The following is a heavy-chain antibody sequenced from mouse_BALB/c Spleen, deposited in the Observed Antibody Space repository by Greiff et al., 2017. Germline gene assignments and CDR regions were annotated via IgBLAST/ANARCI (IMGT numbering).Heavy chain of an antibody. J-gene: IGHJ3*01. CDR3: TRSDYRYDWFAY. V-gene: IGHV1-5*01. CDR2: MYPGNSAT. D-gene: IGHD2-14*01. CDR1: GFSFTSYC. Sequence: VQLKQSGPVLARPGASVTMSCTASGFSFTSYCMHWVKQRPGQGLEWIGAMYPGNSATSYNQKFKGKAKLTAVTSASTAYMELSRLTNEDSAVYYCTRSDYRYDWFAYWGQGTLVTVSA.